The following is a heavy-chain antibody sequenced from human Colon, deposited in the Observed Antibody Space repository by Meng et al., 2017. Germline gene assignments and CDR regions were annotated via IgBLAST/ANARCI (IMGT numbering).Heavy chain of an antibody. V-gene: IGHV1-69*02. CDR1: GGTFSHYN. Sequence: QVHLVQSGAEVKKPGSSVKVSCTASGGTFSHYNLNFVRQAPGQGLEWMGRIIPIFGLSDYAHKFQGRVTINADKSTGIAYMELYRLTSDDTAVYYCARAQGVVGATKVVDYWGQGTLVTVSS. D-gene: IGHD1-26*01. CDR2: IIPIFGLS. J-gene: IGHJ4*02. CDR3: ARAQGVVGATKVVDY.